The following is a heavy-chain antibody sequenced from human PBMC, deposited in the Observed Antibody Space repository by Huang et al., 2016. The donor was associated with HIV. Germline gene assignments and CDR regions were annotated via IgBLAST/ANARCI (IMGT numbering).Heavy chain of an antibody. CDR2: IYYKGST. D-gene: IGHD3-10*01. CDR1: GGSIRSSDYH. V-gene: IGHV4-39*01. J-gene: IGHJ6*03. Sequence: QLLLQESGPGLVKPSEALALTCAVSGGSIRSSDYHWGWIRQPPGKGLEWIGRIYYKGSTHYSPSLEGRVTIAVDTAKILFFLNLTSMTAADTAVYYCARHREGPVAYYSGWGSHLNYMDVWGRGRTVVVSS. CDR3: ARHREGPVAYYSGWGSHLNYMDV.